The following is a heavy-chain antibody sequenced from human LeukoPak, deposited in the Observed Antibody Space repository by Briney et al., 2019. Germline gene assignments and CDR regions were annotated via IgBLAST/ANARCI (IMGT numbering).Heavy chain of an antibody. D-gene: IGHD3-22*01. V-gene: IGHV4-4*07. CDR1: GGSISSSY. Sequence: SETLSLTCTVSGGSISSSYWSWIRQPAGKGLEWIGRIYTSGSTNYNPSLKSRVTMSVDTSKNQFSLKLSSVTAADTAVYYCARDSYDSSGYYYGGWFDPWGQGTLVTVSS. J-gene: IGHJ5*02. CDR3: ARDSYDSSGYYYGGWFDP. CDR2: IYTSGST.